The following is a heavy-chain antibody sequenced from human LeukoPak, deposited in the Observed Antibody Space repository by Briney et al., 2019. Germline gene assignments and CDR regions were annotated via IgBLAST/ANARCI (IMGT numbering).Heavy chain of an antibody. V-gene: IGHV4-34*01. D-gene: IGHD4-17*01. CDR2: VNHSGYT. Sequence: SETLSLTCDVSGVSFSTYYWSWIRQSPEKGLEWIGEVNHSGYTNLNPSLKSRVTISVDTSKNQFSLKLSSVTAADTAVYYCARQLYGSDYWGQGTLVTVAS. CDR1: GVSFSTYY. J-gene: IGHJ4*02. CDR3: ARQLYGSDY.